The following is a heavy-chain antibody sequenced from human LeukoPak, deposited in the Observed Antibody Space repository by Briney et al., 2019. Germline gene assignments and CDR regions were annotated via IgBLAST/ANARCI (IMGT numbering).Heavy chain of an antibody. CDR1: GFTLSNYD. CDR2: ISTSSRYI. Sequence: PGGSLRLSCAASGFTLSNYDMNWVRQAPGKGLEWVSSISTSSRYIYYKDSVRGRFTISRDDAKNSLYLEMNSLRAEDTAVYYCARQDCNSSTWYLPRSWFDPWGQGTLVTVSS. D-gene: IGHD2/OR15-2a*01. V-gene: IGHV3-21*01. J-gene: IGHJ5*02. CDR3: ARQDCNSSTWYLPRSWFDP.